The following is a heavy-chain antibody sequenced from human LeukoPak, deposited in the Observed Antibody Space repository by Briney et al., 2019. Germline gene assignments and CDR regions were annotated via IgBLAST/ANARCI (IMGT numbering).Heavy chain of an antibody. CDR1: GFSFSGHW. CDR3: VTQQGGNPAY. Sequence: GGSLRLSCTASGFSFSGHWMHWVRQAPGRGLVWVSRITNDGSSTTYADSVKGRFTISRDNAKNMLYLQVNSLRAEDTAVYYCVTQQGGNPAYWGQGTLVTVSS. CDR2: ITNDGSST. J-gene: IGHJ4*02. D-gene: IGHD1-14*01. V-gene: IGHV3-74*01.